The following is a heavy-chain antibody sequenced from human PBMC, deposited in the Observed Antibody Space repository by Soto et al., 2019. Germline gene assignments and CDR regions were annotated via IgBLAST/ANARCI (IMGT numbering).Heavy chain of an antibody. Sequence: ASVKVSCKASGGTFSSYTISWVRQAPGQGLEWMGRIIPILGIANYAQKFQGRVTITADKSTSTAYMELSSLRSEDTAVYYCARDHSLYYYDSSGYARVDYWGQGTLVTVSS. CDR3: ARDHSLYYYDSSGYARVDY. CDR1: GGTFSSYT. V-gene: IGHV1-69*04. CDR2: IIPILGIA. D-gene: IGHD3-22*01. J-gene: IGHJ4*02.